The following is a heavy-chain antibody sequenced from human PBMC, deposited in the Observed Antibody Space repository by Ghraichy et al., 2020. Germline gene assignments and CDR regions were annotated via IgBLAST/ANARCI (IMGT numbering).Heavy chain of an antibody. CDR3: ARGSTVVRFYYYGMDV. D-gene: IGHD4-23*01. CDR2: ITSSSRTR. V-gene: IGHV3-48*02. J-gene: IGHJ6*02. Sequence: GGSLRLSCVGSGFTFSSYSMNWVRQSPGKGLEWVSYITSSSRTRFYADSVKGRFTISRDNAQNSLYLQMNSLTDEDTAVYYCARGSTVVRFYYYGMDVWGQGTTVTVS. CDR1: GFTFSSYS.